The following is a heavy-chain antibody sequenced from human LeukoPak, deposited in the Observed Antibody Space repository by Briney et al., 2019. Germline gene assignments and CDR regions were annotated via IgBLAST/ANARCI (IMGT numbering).Heavy chain of an antibody. CDR2: IYYSGST. J-gene: IGHJ4*02. D-gene: IGHD6-13*01. CDR3: ARVSLAAAAKDY. CDR1: GGSISSSSYY. V-gene: IGHV4-39*07. Sequence: SETLSLTCTVSGGSISSSSYYWGWIRQPPGKGLEWIGSIYYSGSTYYNPSHKSRVTISVDTSKNQFSLKLSSVTAADTAVYYCARVSLAAAAKDYWGQGTLVTVSS.